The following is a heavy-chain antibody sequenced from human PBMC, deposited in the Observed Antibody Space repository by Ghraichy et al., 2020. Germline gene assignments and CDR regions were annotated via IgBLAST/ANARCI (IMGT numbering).Heavy chain of an antibody. Sequence: SETLSLTCTVSGGSISSYYWSWIRQPPGKGLEWIGYIYYSGSTNYNPSLKSRVTISVDTSKNQFSLKLSSVTAADTAVYYCARARKSGVYSSSWYDWFDPWGQGTLVTVSS. V-gene: IGHV4-59*08. D-gene: IGHD6-13*01. CDR1: GGSISSYY. CDR3: ARARKSGVYSSSWYDWFDP. CDR2: IYYSGST. J-gene: IGHJ5*02.